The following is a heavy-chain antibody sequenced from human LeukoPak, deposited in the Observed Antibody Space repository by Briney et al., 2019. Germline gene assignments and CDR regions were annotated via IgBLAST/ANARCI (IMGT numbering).Heavy chain of an antibody. V-gene: IGHV3-49*04. CDR3: TREVETTRGGSGFDY. D-gene: IGHD2-21*02. CDR1: GFTFGDYA. CDR2: IRSKAYGGTT. J-gene: IGHJ4*02. Sequence: GGSLRLSCTASGFTFGDYAMSWVRQAPGKGLEWVGFIRSKAYGGTTEYAASVKGRFTISRDDSKSIAYLQMNSLKTEDTAVYYCTREVETTRGGSGFDYWGQGTLVTVSS.